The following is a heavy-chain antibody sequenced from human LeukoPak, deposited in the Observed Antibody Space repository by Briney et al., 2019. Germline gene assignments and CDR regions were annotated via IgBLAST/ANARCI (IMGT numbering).Heavy chain of an antibody. Sequence: GGSLRLSCAASGFTFSIYWMHWVRQAPGKGLVWVSRINSDGRSTNYADSVKGRFTISRDNAKNTLHLQMNSLRAEDTAVYHCTFSSYGDHVGVDAFDIWGQGTMVTVSS. CDR2: INSDGRST. J-gene: IGHJ3*02. CDR3: TFSSYGDHVGVDAFDI. D-gene: IGHD4-17*01. CDR1: GFTFSIYW. V-gene: IGHV3-74*01.